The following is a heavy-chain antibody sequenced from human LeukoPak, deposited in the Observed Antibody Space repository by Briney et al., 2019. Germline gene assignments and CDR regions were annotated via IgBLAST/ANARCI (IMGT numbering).Heavy chain of an antibody. CDR3: AKDGAILTGYYDY. J-gene: IGHJ4*02. CDR1: GFTFSSYA. D-gene: IGHD3-9*01. Sequence: PGGSLRLSCAASGFTFSSYAMGWVRQAPGKGLEWVSAISGSGGSTYYADSVKGRFTISRDNSKNTLYLQMNSLRAEDTAVYYCAKDGAILTGYYDYWGQGTLVTVSS. CDR2: ISGSGGST. V-gene: IGHV3-23*01.